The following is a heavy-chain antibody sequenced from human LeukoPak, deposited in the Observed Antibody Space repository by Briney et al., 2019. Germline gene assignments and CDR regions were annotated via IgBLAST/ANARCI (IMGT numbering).Heavy chain of an antibody. D-gene: IGHD4-23*01. Sequence: GGSLRLSCAASGFTFSDYYMSWIRQAPGKGLEWVSAISGSGGSTYYADSVKGRFTISRDNSKNTLYLQMNSLRAEDTAVYYCAKDDYGGNFWGQGTLGTVSS. CDR3: AKDDYGGNF. CDR1: GFTFSDYY. J-gene: IGHJ4*02. CDR2: ISGSGGST. V-gene: IGHV3-23*01.